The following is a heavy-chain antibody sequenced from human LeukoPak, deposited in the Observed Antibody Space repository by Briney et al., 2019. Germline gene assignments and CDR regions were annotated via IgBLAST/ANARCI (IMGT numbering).Heavy chain of an antibody. J-gene: IGHJ4*02. CDR2: IGGSGGRT. Sequence: AGGSLRLSCAASGFTFSSHTMNWVRQAPGKGLEWVSAIGGSGGRTDYADAVKGRFTISRDNSRNTLYLQMTSLRAEDTAVYYCVRDSSVSAYNDYWGQGTLVTVSS. CDR1: GFTFSSHT. V-gene: IGHV3-23*01. D-gene: IGHD2-2*01. CDR3: VRDSSVSAYNDY.